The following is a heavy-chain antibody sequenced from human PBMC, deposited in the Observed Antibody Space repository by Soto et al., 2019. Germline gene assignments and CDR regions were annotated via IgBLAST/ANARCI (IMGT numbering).Heavy chain of an antibody. D-gene: IGHD3-10*01. CDR3: AKDQEGSGSHWLGYNYYGMDV. CDR2: ISSVGTTT. CDR1: GFTISDYY. V-gene: IGHV3-11*01. J-gene: IGHJ6*02. Sequence: RGSLRLSCEASGFTISDYYMCWIRQAPGKGPQCFSYISSVGTTTYYADSVKGRFSISMDNAKNSLYLQMNSLRAEDTAVYFCAKDQEGSGSHWLGYNYYGMDVWGQGTTVTVS.